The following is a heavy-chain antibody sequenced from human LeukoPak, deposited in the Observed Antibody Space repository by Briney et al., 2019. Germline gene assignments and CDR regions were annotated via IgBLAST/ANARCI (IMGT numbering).Heavy chain of an antibody. CDR1: GFTFSSYN. D-gene: IGHD3-10*01. V-gene: IGHV3-21*03. Sequence: PGGSLRLSCAASGFTFSSYNMNWVRQAPGKGLEWVSSITSSSNYIYYADSVKGRFTISRDNAKNSLYMQMNSLRAEDTTVYYCARDCWDYGSGSYCGIDYWGQGTLVTVSS. J-gene: IGHJ4*02. CDR2: ITSSSNYI. CDR3: ARDCWDYGSGSYCGIDY.